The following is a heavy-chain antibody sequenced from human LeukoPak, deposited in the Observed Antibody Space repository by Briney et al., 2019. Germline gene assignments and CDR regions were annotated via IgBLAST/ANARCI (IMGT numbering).Heavy chain of an antibody. V-gene: IGHV3-21*01. Sequence: GGSLRLSCAASGFTFSSYSMNWVRQAPGKGLEWVSSISSSSSYIYYADSVKGRFTISRDNAKNSLYLQMNSLRAEDTAVYYCAILGNWNSQYFDYWGQGTLDTVSS. J-gene: IGHJ4*02. CDR1: GFTFSSYS. D-gene: IGHD1-7*01. CDR2: ISSSSSYI. CDR3: AILGNWNSQYFDY.